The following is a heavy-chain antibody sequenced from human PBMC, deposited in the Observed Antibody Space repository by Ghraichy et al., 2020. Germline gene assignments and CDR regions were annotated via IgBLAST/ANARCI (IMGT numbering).Heavy chain of an antibody. CDR2: IWYDGSNK. D-gene: IGHD6-13*01. CDR3: ARSQQGAAGTWYQKYFDY. Sequence: GESLNISCAASGFTFSSYGMHWVRQAPGKGLEWVAVIWYDGSNKYYADSVKGRFTISRDNSKNTLYLQMNSLRAEDTAVYYCARSQQGAAGTWYQKYFDYWGQGTLVTVPS. J-gene: IGHJ4*02. CDR1: GFTFSSYG. V-gene: IGHV3-33*01.